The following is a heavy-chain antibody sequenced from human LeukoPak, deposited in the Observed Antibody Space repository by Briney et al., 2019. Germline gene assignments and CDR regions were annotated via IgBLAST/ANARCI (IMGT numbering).Heavy chain of an antibody. D-gene: IGHD3-22*01. J-gene: IGHJ4*02. Sequence: ASVKVSGKASGYTFTSYGITWVRQAPGQGLEWMGWIGAYNGNTNYAQKLQGRVTMTTDTSTSTAYMNLRSLRSDDTAVYYCAREVPYDTSRYYQPFDYWGQGTLVTVSS. CDR3: AREVPYDTSRYYQPFDY. CDR2: IGAYNGNT. V-gene: IGHV1-18*01. CDR1: GYTFTSYG.